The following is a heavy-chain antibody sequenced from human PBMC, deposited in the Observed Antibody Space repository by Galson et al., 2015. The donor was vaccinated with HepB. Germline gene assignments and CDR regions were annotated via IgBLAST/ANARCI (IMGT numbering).Heavy chain of an antibody. CDR3: LKPTYKLLLSGSDWFDP. V-gene: IGHV3-64D*06. Sequence: SLRLSCAASGFSFSTFPMYWVRQAPGKGLEYVSAISGDGRSTYYGDSVKGRFTISRDNSKNTLYLHMCSLRPADTATFYCLKPTYKLLLSGSDWFDPWGQGTLVTVSS. CDR1: GFSFSTFP. CDR2: ISGDGRST. J-gene: IGHJ5*02. D-gene: IGHD1-14*01.